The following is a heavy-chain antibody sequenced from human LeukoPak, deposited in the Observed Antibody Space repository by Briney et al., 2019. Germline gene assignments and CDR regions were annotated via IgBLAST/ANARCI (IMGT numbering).Heavy chain of an antibody. J-gene: IGHJ4*02. CDR2: INHSGST. CDR3: ASIYPHYSSGWGGY. CDR1: GGSFSGYY. D-gene: IGHD6-25*01. V-gene: IGHV4-34*01. Sequence: SEILSLTCAVYGGSFSGYYWSWIRQPPGKGLEWIGEINHSGSTNYNPSLKSRVTISVDTSKNQFSPKLSSVTAADTAVYYCASIYPHYSSGWGGYWGQGTLVTVSS.